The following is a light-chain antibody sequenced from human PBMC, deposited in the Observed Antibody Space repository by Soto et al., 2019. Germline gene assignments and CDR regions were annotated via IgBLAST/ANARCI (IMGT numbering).Light chain of an antibody. CDR2: TNN. V-gene: IGLV1-44*01. J-gene: IGLJ1*01. Sequence: QSALTQPPSVSGTPGQRVTISCFGSSSNIGTNTVNWYQQLSGTAPKLLIYTNNQRPSGVPDRFSGSKSGTSASLAISGLQSEDELDYYCAAWDDTLNIYVFGTGTKVTVL. CDR1: SSNIGTNT. CDR3: AAWDDTLNIYV.